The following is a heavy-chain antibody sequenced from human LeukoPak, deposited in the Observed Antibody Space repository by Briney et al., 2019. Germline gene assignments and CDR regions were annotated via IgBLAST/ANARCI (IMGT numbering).Heavy chain of an antibody. D-gene: IGHD6-19*01. J-gene: IGHJ4*02. Sequence: GESLRLSCAASGFTFSSYGMHWVRQAPGKGLEWVAVISYDGSNKYYADSVKGRFTISRDNSKNTLYLQMNSLRAEDTAVYYCARDAISAVAAAYYFDYWGQGTLVTVSS. V-gene: IGHV3-30*03. CDR3: ARDAISAVAAAYYFDY. CDR2: ISYDGSNK. CDR1: GFTFSSYG.